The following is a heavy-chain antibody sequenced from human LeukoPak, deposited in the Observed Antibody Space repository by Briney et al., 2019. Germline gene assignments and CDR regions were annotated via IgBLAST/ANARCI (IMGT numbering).Heavy chain of an antibody. CDR2: ISSSSSTI. D-gene: IGHD3-16*02. V-gene: IGHV3-48*04. CDR3: ARDFVDGRLSDAFDI. CDR1: GFTFSSYS. J-gene: IGHJ3*02. Sequence: PGGSLRLSCPASGFTFSSYSMNWVRQAPGKGLEWVSYISSSSSTIYYADSMKGRFTISRDNAKNSLYLQMNSLRAEDTAVYYCARDFVDGRLSDAFDIWGQGTMVTVSS.